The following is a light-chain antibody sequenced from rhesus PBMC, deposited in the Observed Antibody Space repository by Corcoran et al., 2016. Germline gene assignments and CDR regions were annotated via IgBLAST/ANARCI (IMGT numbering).Light chain of an antibody. CDR1: QSVSSS. CDR3: LQHSNWPLT. Sequence: EIVMTQSPATLSLSPGERATLSCRASQSVSSSLAWYQQKPGQAPRLLIYGASSRATGIPDRLSGSGSGTDFTLTISSLEPEDVAVYYCLQHSNWPLTFGGGTKVELK. CDR2: GAS. V-gene: IGKV3-24*01. J-gene: IGKJ4*01.